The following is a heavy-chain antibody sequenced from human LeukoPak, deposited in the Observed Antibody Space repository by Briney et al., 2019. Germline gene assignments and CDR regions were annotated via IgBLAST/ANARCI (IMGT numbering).Heavy chain of an antibody. V-gene: IGHV4-39*07. Sequence: SETLSLTCTVSGGSISSSSYYWGWLRQPPGTGLEWLGNIYYSGSTYYNPSLKSRVTMSVDTSKNQFSLKLSSVTAADTAVYYCAREPQSRYSSSWYFDYWGQGTLVTVSS. CDR3: AREPQSRYSSSWYFDY. CDR1: GGSISSSSYY. CDR2: IYYSGST. D-gene: IGHD6-13*01. J-gene: IGHJ4*02.